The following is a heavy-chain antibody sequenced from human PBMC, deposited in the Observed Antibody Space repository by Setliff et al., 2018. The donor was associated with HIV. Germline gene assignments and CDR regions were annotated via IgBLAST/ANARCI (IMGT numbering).Heavy chain of an antibody. CDR1: GFNFSNYG. V-gene: IGHV3-33*06. Sequence: PGGSLRLSCAASGFNFSNYGMHWVRQAPGKGLEWLAVIWYDGRNQNYADSVKGRFTISRDNSKNTLCLQMNSLRAEDTAVYFCAKGAVPAAIGGYYFDSWGQGTLVTVSS. J-gene: IGHJ4*02. CDR2: IWYDGRNQ. D-gene: IGHD2-2*01. CDR3: AKGAVPAAIGGYYFDS.